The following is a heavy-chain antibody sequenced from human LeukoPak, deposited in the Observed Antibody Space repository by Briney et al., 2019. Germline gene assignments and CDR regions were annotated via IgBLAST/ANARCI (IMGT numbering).Heavy chain of an antibody. D-gene: IGHD3-10*01. V-gene: IGHV3-23*01. Sequence: GGSLRLSCAASGFTFSSYAMSWVRQAPGKGLEWVSAISGSGGSTYYADSVKGRFTISRDNSKNTLYLQMNSLRAEDTAVYYCAKEVPGMSRYLRGAFDIWGQGTMVTVSS. CDR2: ISGSGGST. J-gene: IGHJ3*02. CDR3: AKEVPGMSRYLRGAFDI. CDR1: GFTFSSYA.